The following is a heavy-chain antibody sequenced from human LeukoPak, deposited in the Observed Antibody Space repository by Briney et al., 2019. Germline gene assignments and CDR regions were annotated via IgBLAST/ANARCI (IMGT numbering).Heavy chain of an antibody. J-gene: IGHJ4*02. CDR1: GFTFSSYA. Sequence: GRSLSLSCAASGFTFSSYAMHWVRQAPGKGLEWVAVISYDGSTKYYADPVKGIFTISRDNSKNTLYLQMNSLRAEDTAVYYCARSGRGLVTSTDWGQGTLVTVSS. D-gene: IGHD5-18*01. CDR2: ISYDGSTK. V-gene: IGHV3-30-3*01. CDR3: ARSGRGLVTSTD.